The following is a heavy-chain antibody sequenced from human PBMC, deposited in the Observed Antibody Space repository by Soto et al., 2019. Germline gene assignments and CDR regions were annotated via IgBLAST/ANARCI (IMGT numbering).Heavy chain of an antibody. CDR1: GFTFSSYW. V-gene: IGHV3-74*01. CDR2: IDGDGTKT. Sequence: SLRLSCAASGFTFSSYWMHWVRQGPGTGLVWVSYIDGDGTKTGYADSVKGRFTITRDNTKNSLYLEMNSLRDEDTAVYYCASHYDMWSGYLSPVDYWGQGTLVTVSS. CDR3: ASHYDMWSGYLSPVDY. D-gene: IGHD3-3*01. J-gene: IGHJ4*02.